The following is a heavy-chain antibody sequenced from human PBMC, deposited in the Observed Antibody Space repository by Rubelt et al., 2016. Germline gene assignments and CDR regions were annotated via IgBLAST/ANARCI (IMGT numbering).Heavy chain of an antibody. CDR3: AGAAATGPEIVVDGIDI. CDR1: GGSVSGSY. Sequence: QLQLQESGPGLVKPSETLSLTCRVSGGSVSGSYWSWIRQPPGKGLEWIAYIHYTGTTNYNPSLKSRVTISVDPSKNQFSLRVSSGTAADTADCYCAGAAATGPEIVVDGIDIWGQGTMVTVSS. D-gene: IGHD2-21*01. J-gene: IGHJ3*02. CDR2: IHYTGTT. V-gene: IGHV4-59*02.